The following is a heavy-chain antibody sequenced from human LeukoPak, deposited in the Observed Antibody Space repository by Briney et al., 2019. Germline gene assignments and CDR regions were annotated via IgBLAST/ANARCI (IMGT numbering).Heavy chain of an antibody. CDR3: ARDRKRAALRAFGYYGMDV. CDR1: GGPISSYY. D-gene: IGHD6-6*01. V-gene: IGHV4-59*01. Sequence: PSETLSLTCTVSGGPISSYYWSWIRQPPGKGLVWIGYIYYSGSTNYNPSLKSRVTISVDTSKNQFSLKLSSVTAADTAVYYCARDRKRAALRAFGYYGMDVWGQGTTVTVSS. CDR2: IYYSGST. J-gene: IGHJ6*02.